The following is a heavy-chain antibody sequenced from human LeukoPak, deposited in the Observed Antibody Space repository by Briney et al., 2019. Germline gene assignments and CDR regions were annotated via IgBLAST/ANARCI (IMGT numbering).Heavy chain of an antibody. CDR3: TIGFCSSTNWPPGLS. Sequence: GGSLRLSCAASGFTFDDYGMHWVRQAPGKGLEWVSGISWNSGSIGYADSVKGRFTISRDNAKNSLYLQMNSLRAEDMALYYCTIGFCSSTNWPPGLSWGQGTLVTVSS. J-gene: IGHJ4*01. D-gene: IGHD2-2*01. CDR1: GFTFDDYG. CDR2: ISWNSGSI. V-gene: IGHV3-9*03.